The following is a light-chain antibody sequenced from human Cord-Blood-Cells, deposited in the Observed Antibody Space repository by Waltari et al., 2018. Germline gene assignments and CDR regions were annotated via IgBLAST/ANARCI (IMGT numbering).Light chain of an antibody. Sequence: DIQMTQSPSTLSASVGDRVTITCRAIQSISSWLAWYQQKPGKAPKLLIYDTSSVESGVPSRFSGRGSGTEFTLTISSLQPDDFATYYCQQYNSYSPWTFGQGTKVEIK. J-gene: IGKJ1*01. CDR3: QQYNSYSPWT. CDR2: DTS. CDR1: QSISSW. V-gene: IGKV1-5*01.